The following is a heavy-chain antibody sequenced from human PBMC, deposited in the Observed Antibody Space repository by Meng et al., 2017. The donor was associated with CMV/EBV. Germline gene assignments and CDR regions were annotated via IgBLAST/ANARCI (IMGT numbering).Heavy chain of an antibody. V-gene: IGHV3-49*04. CDR1: GFTFGDYA. CDR2: VRSKTDGGTT. CDR3: TRFRADPLYYYAMDV. J-gene: IGHJ6*02. Sequence: GESLKISCTTSGFTFGDYAMSWVRQAPGKGLEWVGFVRSKTDGGTTEFAAPVAGRFTISRDDSESIAYLQMNSLKTEDAAVYYCTRFRADPLYYYAMDVWGQGTTVTVSS.